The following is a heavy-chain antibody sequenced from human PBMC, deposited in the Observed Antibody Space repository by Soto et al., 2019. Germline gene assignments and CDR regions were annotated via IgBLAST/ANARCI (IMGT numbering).Heavy chain of an antibody. D-gene: IGHD1-7*01. V-gene: IGHV3-23*01. J-gene: IGHJ4*02. CDR2: ISGSGEST. CDR1: GFTFSSYG. CDR3: AKDRWNYDYFDF. Sequence: PGGSLRLSCAASGFTFSSYGMHWVRQAPGKGLEWVSTISGSGESTYYADSVKGRFTILRDNSKSTLYLQMNSLRAEDTAVYYCAKDRWNYDYFDFWGQGTLVTVSS.